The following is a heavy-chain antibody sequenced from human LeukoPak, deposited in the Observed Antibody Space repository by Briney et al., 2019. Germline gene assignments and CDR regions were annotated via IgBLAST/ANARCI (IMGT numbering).Heavy chain of an antibody. J-gene: IGHJ4*02. CDR3: ATDPNPYSSTSGYFDF. V-gene: IGHV1-69*05. Sequence: SVKVSCKASGGTFSSYAISWVRQAPGQGLEWMGGIIPIFGTANYAQKFQGRVTITTDESTSTAYMELSSLRSEDTAVYYCATDPNPYSSTSGYFDFWGQGTLVTVSS. D-gene: IGHD6-6*01. CDR1: GGTFSSYA. CDR2: IIPIFGTA.